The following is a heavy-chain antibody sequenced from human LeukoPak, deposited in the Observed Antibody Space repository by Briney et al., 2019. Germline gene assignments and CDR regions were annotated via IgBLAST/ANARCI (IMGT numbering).Heavy chain of an antibody. CDR2: IYHSGST. CDR1: GGSISSGGYS. CDR3: ARQGSSAYYS. D-gene: IGHD3-22*01. V-gene: IGHV4-30-2*01. J-gene: IGHJ4*02. Sequence: SQTLSLTCAVSGGSISSGGYSWSWIRQPPGKGLEWIGYIYHSGSTYYNPSLKSRVTISVDRSKNQFSLKLSSVTAADTAVYYCARQGSSAYYSWGQGTQVTVSS.